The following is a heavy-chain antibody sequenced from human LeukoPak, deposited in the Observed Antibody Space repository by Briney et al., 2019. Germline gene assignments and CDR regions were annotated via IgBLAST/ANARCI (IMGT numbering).Heavy chain of an antibody. CDR2: IWYDGSNK. J-gene: IGHJ4*02. CDR3: ARDLTQLALFDY. CDR1: GFTFSNYG. Sequence: GRSLRLSCAASGFTFSNYGMHWVRQAPGKGLEWVAVIWYDGSNKYYADSVRGRFTLSRDNSKNTLFLQMNSLRPEDTAVYFCARDLTQLALFDYWGQGTLVTVSS. D-gene: IGHD6-13*01. V-gene: IGHV3-33*01.